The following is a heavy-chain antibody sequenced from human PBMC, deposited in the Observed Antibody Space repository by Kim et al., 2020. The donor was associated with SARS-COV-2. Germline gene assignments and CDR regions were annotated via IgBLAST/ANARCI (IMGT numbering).Heavy chain of an antibody. V-gene: IGHV4-31*03. CDR3: AGTTVTPDY. CDR1: GGSISSSASY. D-gene: IGHD4-17*01. CDR2: ISYSGST. J-gene: IGHJ4*02. Sequence: SETLSLTCTVSGGSISSSASYWSWIRQHPGKGLEWIGYISYSGSTYYNPSLKSRIMISVDTSKNQFSLRLTSVTAADTAVYYCAGTTVTPDYWGQGTLVTVSS.